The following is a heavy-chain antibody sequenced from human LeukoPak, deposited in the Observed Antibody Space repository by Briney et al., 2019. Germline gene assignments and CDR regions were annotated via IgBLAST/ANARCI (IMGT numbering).Heavy chain of an antibody. J-gene: IGHJ4*02. CDR1: GFTFSDYY. CDR3: ARLSKLASGDY. D-gene: IGHD3-3*02. V-gene: IGHV3-11*04. Sequence: GSLRLSRAASGFTFSDYYMSWIRQAPGKGLEWVSYISSSGSTIYYADSLKGRFTISRDNAKNSLYLQMNSLRAEDTAVYYCARLSKLASGDYWGQGTLVTVSS. CDR2: ISSSGSTI.